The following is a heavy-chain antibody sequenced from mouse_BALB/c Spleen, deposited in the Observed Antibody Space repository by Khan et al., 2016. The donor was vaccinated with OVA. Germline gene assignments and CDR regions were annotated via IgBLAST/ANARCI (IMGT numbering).Heavy chain of an antibody. V-gene: IGHV3-2*02. D-gene: IGHD2-3*01. CDR2: ISSSGSP. Sequence: EVKLQESGPGLVKPSQSLSLTCTVTGYSITSDYAWNWIRQFPGNKLEWMGYISSSGSPNYNPALTSRISITRDTSKNQFFPQLNSVTTEDTATYYCARDGSRYNYAMNYWGQGTSVTVSS. CDR3: ARDGSRYNYAMNY. J-gene: IGHJ4*01. CDR1: GYSITSDYA.